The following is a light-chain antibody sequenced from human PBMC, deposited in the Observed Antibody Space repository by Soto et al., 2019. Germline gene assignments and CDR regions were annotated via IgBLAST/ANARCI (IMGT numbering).Light chain of an antibody. CDR3: QQYEDSPFT. CDR1: QSVSSSY. Sequence: EIVFTKCPGTLALSQGERASLSCRARQSVSSSYLAWYQQKPGQAPRLLSYGAATRATGVPDRFSGSGFGTDFTLSISSLEPEDFAVYYCQQYEDSPFTFGPGTKVDIK. J-gene: IGKJ3*01. V-gene: IGKV3-20*01. CDR2: GAA.